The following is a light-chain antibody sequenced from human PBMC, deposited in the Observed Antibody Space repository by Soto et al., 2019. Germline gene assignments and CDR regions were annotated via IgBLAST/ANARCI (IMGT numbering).Light chain of an antibody. V-gene: IGLV2-14*01. CDR1: SSDVGGYRH. CDR2: VVS. CDR3: NSQRISGARV. Sequence: QSALTQPASVSGSPGQSITISCTGTSSDVGGYRHVSWYQHHPGKAPKLMIYVVSNRPSGVSNRFSGSKSGYTASLTISGLQAEDEADYYCNSQRISGARVFGTGTKVTVL. J-gene: IGLJ1*01.